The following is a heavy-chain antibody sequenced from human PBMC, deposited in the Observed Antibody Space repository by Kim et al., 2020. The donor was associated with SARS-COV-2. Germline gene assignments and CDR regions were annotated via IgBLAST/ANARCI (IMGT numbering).Heavy chain of an antibody. Sequence: ASVKVSCKASGYTFTSYGISWVRQAPGQGLEWMGWISAYNGNTNYAQKLQGRVTMTTDTSTSTAYMELRSLRSDDTAVYYCARDYPSRTLWFGELLGSDDYWGQGTLVTVSS. D-gene: IGHD3-10*01. CDR3: ARDYPSRTLWFGELLGSDDY. CDR2: ISAYNGNT. V-gene: IGHV1-18*01. J-gene: IGHJ4*02. CDR1: GYTFTSYG.